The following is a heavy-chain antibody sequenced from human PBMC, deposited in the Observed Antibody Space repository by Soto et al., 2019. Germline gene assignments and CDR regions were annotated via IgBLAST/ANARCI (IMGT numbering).Heavy chain of an antibody. CDR3: ARGVITMVRGVIITYYYYYYMDV. V-gene: IGHV4-34*01. J-gene: IGHJ6*03. CDR1: GGSFSGYY. CDR2: INHSGST. D-gene: IGHD3-10*01. Sequence: QVQLQQWGAGLLKPSETLSLTCAVYGGSFSGYYWSWIRQPPGKGLEWIGEINHSGSTNYNTSLKSRVTITVDTSKNQFALKLSSVTAADTAVYYCARGVITMVRGVIITYYYYYYMDVWGKGTTVTVSS.